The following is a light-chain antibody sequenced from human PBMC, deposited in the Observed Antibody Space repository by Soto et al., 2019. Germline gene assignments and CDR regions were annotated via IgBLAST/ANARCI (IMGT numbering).Light chain of an antibody. CDR2: KDS. V-gene: IGLV3-25*03. Sequence: SYELTQSPSVSVSPGQTARITCSGDALPKQYAYWYQQKPGQAPVLVIYKDSERPSGIPERFSGSSSGTTVTLTISGVHAEDEADYYCQSADSSDRYLVFGGGTNLTVL. J-gene: IGLJ2*01. CDR1: ALPKQY. CDR3: QSADSSDRYLV.